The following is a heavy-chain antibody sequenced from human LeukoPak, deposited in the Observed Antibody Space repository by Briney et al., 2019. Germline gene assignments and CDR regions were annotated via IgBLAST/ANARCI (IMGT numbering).Heavy chain of an antibody. D-gene: IGHD2-15*01. V-gene: IGHV4-34*01. CDR1: GGSFSGYY. Sequence: PSETLSLTCAVYGGSFSGYYWSWIRQPLGKGLEWIGEINHSGSTNYNPSLKSRVTISVDTSKNQFSLKLSSVAAADTAVYYCARGGYCSGGSCYYNWFDPWGQGTLVTVSS. CDR3: ARGGYCSGGSCYYNWFDP. J-gene: IGHJ5*02. CDR2: INHSGST.